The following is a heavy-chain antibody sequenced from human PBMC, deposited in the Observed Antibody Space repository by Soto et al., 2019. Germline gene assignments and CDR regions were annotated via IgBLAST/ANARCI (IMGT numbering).Heavy chain of an antibody. CDR2: IYYSGST. J-gene: IGHJ6*03. Sequence: SETLSLTCTVSGGSISSYYWSWIRQPPGKGLEWIGYIYYSGSTNYNPSLKSRVTISVDTSKNQFSLKLSSVTAADTAVYYCARGNYVYYYMDVWGKGTTVTVSS. V-gene: IGHV4-59*01. CDR1: GGSISSYY. CDR3: ARGNYVYYYMDV.